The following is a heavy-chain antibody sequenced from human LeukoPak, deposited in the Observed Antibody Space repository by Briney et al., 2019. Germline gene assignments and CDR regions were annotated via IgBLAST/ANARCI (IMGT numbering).Heavy chain of an antibody. D-gene: IGHD1-1*01. CDR3: ATPTAGTWHFDY. CDR2: IKQDASER. J-gene: IGHJ4*02. V-gene: IGHV3-7*01. CDR1: GFTFSSYW. Sequence: VGSLRLSCAASGFTFSSYWMTWVRQAPGKGLEWVANIKQDASERYYVDSVKGRFTISRDNAKNSLYLQMNSLRAEDTAVYYCATPTAGTWHFDYWGQGTLVTVSS.